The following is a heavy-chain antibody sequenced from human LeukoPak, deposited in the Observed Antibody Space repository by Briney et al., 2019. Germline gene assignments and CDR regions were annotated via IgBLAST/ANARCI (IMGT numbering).Heavy chain of an antibody. CDR3: ARRSGYDDPPFDY. Sequence: SETLSLTCTVSGRSISSSSYYWGWIRQPPGKGLEWIGSIYYSGSTYYNPSLKSRVTIFVDTSKSQFSLKLSSVTAADTAVYYCARRSGYDDPPFDYWGQGTLVTVSS. CDR2: IYYSGST. CDR1: GRSISSSSYY. V-gene: IGHV4-39*01. J-gene: IGHJ4*02. D-gene: IGHD5-12*01.